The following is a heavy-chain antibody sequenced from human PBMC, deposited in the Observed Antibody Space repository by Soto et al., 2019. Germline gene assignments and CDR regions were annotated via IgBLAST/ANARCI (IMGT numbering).Heavy chain of an antibody. CDR3: AKARTVVDTFRSYSSSRRDFDY. Sequence: GGSLRLSCAASGFTFSSYAMSWVRQAPGKGLEWVSAISGSGGSTYYADSVKGRFTISRDNSKNTLYLQMNSLRAEDTAVYYCAKARTVVDTFRSYSSSRRDFDYWGQGTLVTVSS. V-gene: IGHV3-23*01. J-gene: IGHJ4*02. D-gene: IGHD6-6*01. CDR2: ISGSGGST. CDR1: GFTFSSYA.